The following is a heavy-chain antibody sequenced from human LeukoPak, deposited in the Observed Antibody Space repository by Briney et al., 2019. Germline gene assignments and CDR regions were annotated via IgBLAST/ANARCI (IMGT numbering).Heavy chain of an antibody. J-gene: IGHJ6*02. CDR3: ARGVRVVVPAAGFYYYYGMDV. V-gene: IGHV4-34*01. CDR1: GGSFSGYY. CDR2: INHSGST. D-gene: IGHD2-2*01. Sequence: PSETLSLTCAVYGGSFSGYYWSWIRQPPGKGLEWIGEINHSGSTNYNPSLKSRVTISVDTSKNKFSLKLSSVTAADTAVYYCARGVRVVVPAAGFYYYYGMDVWGQGTTVTVSS.